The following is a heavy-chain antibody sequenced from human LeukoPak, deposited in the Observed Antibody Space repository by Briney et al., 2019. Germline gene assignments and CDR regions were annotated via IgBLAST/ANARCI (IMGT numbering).Heavy chain of an antibody. CDR1: GFTFSSYG. Sequence: GGSLRHSCAASGFTFSSYGMSWVRQAPGKGLEWVSAISGSGGSTYYADSVKGRFTISRDNSKNSLYLQMNSLRAEDTAVYYCARKAESGSHAAFDIWGQGTMVTISS. CDR2: ISGSGGST. D-gene: IGHD1-26*01. V-gene: IGHV3-23*01. CDR3: ARKAESGSHAAFDI. J-gene: IGHJ3*02.